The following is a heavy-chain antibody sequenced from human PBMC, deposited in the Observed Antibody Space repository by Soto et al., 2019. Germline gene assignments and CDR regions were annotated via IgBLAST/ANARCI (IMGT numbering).Heavy chain of an antibody. V-gene: IGHV3-23*01. Sequence: GSLRVSCVASGFTCSDYAMTWVRQAPGKGLEWVSVISATGATTYYADSVRGRFTISRDNSKNTLNLQMNDLRVEDTAVIYCAKGRKSTEKDIAVMLAAASSIQHWGQGTLVTVSS. CDR1: GFTCSDYA. CDR3: AKGRKSTEKDIAVMLAAASSIQH. J-gene: IGHJ1*01. D-gene: IGHD2-15*01. CDR2: ISATGATT.